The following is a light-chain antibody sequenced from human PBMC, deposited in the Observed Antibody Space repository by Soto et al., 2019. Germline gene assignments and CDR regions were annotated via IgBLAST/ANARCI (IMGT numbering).Light chain of an antibody. CDR3: QQYSTSPLT. Sequence: EIVLTQSPATLSLSPGERATLSCRASQSVRTYLAWYQQKPGQAPRVLIYDASTRATGIPARFSGSGSGTDFTLTISSLEPEDFAVFHCQQYSTSPLTFGQGTKVEIK. CDR1: QSVRTY. CDR2: DAS. V-gene: IGKV3-11*01. J-gene: IGKJ1*01.